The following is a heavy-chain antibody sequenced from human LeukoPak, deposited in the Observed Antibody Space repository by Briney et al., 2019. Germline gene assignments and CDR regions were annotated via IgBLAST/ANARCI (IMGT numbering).Heavy chain of an antibody. D-gene: IGHD1-1*01. Sequence: PSETLSLTCAVYGGSFSGYYWSWIRQPPGKGLEWIGEINHSGSTNYNPSLKSRVTISVDTSKNQFSLKLSSVTAADTAVYYCARDPQTTYYMDVWGKGTTVTVSS. CDR3: ARDPQTTYYMDV. J-gene: IGHJ6*03. V-gene: IGHV4-34*01. CDR1: GGSFSGYY. CDR2: INHSGST.